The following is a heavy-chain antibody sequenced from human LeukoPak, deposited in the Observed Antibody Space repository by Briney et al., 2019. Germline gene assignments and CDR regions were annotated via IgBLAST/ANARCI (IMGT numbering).Heavy chain of an antibody. CDR2: INSDGSNT. J-gene: IGHJ6*03. CDR1: GFTFSSYS. D-gene: IGHD1-14*01. Sequence: GGSLRLSCAASGFTFSSYSMNWVRQAPGKGLMWVSRINSDGSNTSYADSVKGRFTISRDNAKNTLYLQMNSLRAEDTAVYHCTRGSGRYMDVWGKGTTVTVSS. V-gene: IGHV3-74*01. CDR3: TRGSGRYMDV.